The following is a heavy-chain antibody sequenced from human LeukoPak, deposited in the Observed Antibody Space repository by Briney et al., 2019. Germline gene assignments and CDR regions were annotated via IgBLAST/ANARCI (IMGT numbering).Heavy chain of an antibody. CDR1: GFTFSSYI. D-gene: IGHD3-22*01. V-gene: IGHV3-64D*09. CDR3: VKDDSYYYDSSGRDS. Sequence: GGSLRLPCSASGFTFSSYIMHWARQAPGKGLEYVSAITSNGDTTYYADSVKGRVTISRDNSKNTLYLQMSSLRAEDTAVYYCVKDDSYYYDSSGRDSWGQGTLVTVSS. J-gene: IGHJ4*02. CDR2: ITSNGDTT.